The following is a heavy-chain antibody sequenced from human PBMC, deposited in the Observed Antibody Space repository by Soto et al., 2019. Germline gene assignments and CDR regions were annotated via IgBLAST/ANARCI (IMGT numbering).Heavy chain of an antibody. J-gene: IGHJ5*02. D-gene: IGHD2-8*01. V-gene: IGHV4-4*07. CDR1: GGSISSYY. CDR3: ARKVRYCTNGGCYSEFDP. CDR2: IYTSGST. Sequence: SETLSLTCTVSGGSISSYYWSWIRQPAGKGLEWIGRIYTSGSTNYNPSLKSRVTMSVDTSKNQFSLKLSSVTAADTAVYYCARKVRYCTNGGCYSEFDPWGQGTRVTVSS.